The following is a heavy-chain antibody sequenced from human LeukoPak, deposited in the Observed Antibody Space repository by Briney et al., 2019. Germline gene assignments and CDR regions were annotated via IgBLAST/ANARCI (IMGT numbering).Heavy chain of an antibody. CDR2: IYYSGST. Sequence: SETLSLTCTVSGGSISSYYWSWIRQPPGKGLEWIGYIYYSGSTNYNPSLKSRVTISVDTSKNQFSLKLSSVTAADTAVYYCARADILTGYEAPLFDYWGQGTLVTVSS. CDR3: ARADILTGYEAPLFDY. D-gene: IGHD3-9*01. J-gene: IGHJ4*02. V-gene: IGHV4-59*01. CDR1: GGSISSYY.